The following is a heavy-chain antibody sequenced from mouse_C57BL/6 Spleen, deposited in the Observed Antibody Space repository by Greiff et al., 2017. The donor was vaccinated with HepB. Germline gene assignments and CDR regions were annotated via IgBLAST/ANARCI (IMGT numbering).Heavy chain of an antibody. CDR1: GFSLTSYG. CDR3: AKKERDWDGYFDV. CDR2: IWRGGST. Sequence: VKLMESGPGLVQPSQSLSITCTVSGFSLTSYGVHWVRQSPGKGLEWLGVIWRGGSTDYNASFMSRLSITKDNSKSQVFFKMNSLQADDTAIYYCAKKERDWDGYFDVWGTGTTVTVSS. J-gene: IGHJ1*03. V-gene: IGHV2-5*01. D-gene: IGHD4-1*01.